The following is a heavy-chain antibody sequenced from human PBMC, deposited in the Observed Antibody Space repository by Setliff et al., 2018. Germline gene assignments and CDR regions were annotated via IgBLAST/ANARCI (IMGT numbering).Heavy chain of an antibody. CDR1: GFTFSNAW. CDR3: VRGYCSSSSCYGTMGY. D-gene: IGHD2-2*01. J-gene: IGHJ4*02. V-gene: IGHV3-33*08. CDR2: IRYDGSNK. Sequence: GGSLRLSCTASGFTFSNAWMSWVRQAPGKGLEWVAFIRYDGSNKYYADSVKGRFTISRDNSKNTLYLQMNSLRAEDTAVYYCVRGYCSSSSCYGTMGYWGQGTLVTVS.